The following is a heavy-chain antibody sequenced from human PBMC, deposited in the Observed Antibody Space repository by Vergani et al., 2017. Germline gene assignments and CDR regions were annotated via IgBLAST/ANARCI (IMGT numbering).Heavy chain of an antibody. CDR1: GGTFSSYA. Sequence: QVQLVQSGAEVKKPGSSVKVSCKASGGTFSSYAISWVRQAPGQGLEWMGRIVTIFGTANYDQKFQGGATITADESTSTAYMELSSLRSEDTAVYYCAGDRDSWNDEGWFDPWGQGTLVTVSS. CDR2: IVTIFGTA. CDR3: AGDRDSWNDEGWFDP. V-gene: IGHV1-69*13. D-gene: IGHD1-20*01. J-gene: IGHJ5*02.